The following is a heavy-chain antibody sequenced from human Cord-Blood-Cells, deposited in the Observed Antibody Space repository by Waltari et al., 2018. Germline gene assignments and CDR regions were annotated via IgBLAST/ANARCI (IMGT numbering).Heavy chain of an antibody. V-gene: IGHV3-53*01. D-gene: IGHD5-12*01. Sequence: EVQLVESGGGLIQPGGSLRLSCAASGFTVSSNYMSWVRQAPGKGLEWVSVIYSGGSTYDADSGKGRFTISRDNSNNTLYLQMNSLRAEDTAVYYCARDRSGYDGGMPWGQGTLVTVSS. CDR1: GFTVSSNY. CDR3: ARDRSGYDGGMP. J-gene: IGHJ4*02. CDR2: IYSGGST.